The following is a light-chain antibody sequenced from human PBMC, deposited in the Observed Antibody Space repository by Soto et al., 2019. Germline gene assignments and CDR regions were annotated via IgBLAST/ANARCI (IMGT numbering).Light chain of an antibody. Sequence: EIVMTQSPATLSVSPGERATLSCRASQSVSSNLAWYQQKPGQAPRLLSYGASTRATGIPARFSGSGSGTEFTLTISRMQSEDFAVYYCQQYNNWLRVFGRGTKVDIK. CDR3: QQYNNWLRV. V-gene: IGKV3-15*01. CDR1: QSVSSN. CDR2: GAS. J-gene: IGKJ3*01.